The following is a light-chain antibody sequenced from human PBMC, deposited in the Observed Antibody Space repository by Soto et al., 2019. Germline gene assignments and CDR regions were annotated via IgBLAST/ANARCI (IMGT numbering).Light chain of an antibody. CDR3: QQYGSSSWT. Sequence: EIVLTQSPGTLSLSPGERATLSCRASQSVSSSYLAWYQQKPGQAPRLLIYGASSKATGIPERFSGSGSGTDFTLNISRLEPEDFAVYYCQQYGSSSWTVCQGNKVEIK. V-gene: IGKV3-20*01. J-gene: IGKJ1*01. CDR2: GAS. CDR1: QSVSSSY.